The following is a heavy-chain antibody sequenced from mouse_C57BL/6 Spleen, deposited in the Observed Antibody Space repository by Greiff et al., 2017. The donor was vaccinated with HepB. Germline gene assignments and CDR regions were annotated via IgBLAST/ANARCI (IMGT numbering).Heavy chain of an antibody. Sequence: EVQLQQSGPELVKPGASVKISCKASGYSFTGYYMNWVKQSPEKSLEWIGEINPSTGGTTYNQKFKAKATLTVDKSSSTAYMQLKSLTSEDSAVYYCARDDYGNYTPFDYWGQGTTLTVSS. CDR3: ARDDYGNYTPFDY. J-gene: IGHJ2*01. CDR2: INPSTGGT. D-gene: IGHD2-1*01. V-gene: IGHV1-42*01. CDR1: GYSFTGYY.